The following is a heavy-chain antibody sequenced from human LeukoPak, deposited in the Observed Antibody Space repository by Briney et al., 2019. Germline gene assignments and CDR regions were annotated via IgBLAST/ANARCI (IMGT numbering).Heavy chain of an antibody. Sequence: PSETLSLTCAVHGDSFSGYYWSWIRQPPGKGLEWIGEINHSGSTNYNPSLKSRDTITVDTSKNQFSLRLSSVTAADTAVYYCARGFGYCSGGSCYSGMDVWGKGTTVTVSS. CDR3: ARGFGYCSGGSCYSGMDV. J-gene: IGHJ6*04. CDR2: INHSGST. CDR1: GDSFSGYY. D-gene: IGHD2-15*01. V-gene: IGHV4-34*01.